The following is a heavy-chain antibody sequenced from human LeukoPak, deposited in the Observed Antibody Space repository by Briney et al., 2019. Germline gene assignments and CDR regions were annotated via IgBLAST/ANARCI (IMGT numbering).Heavy chain of an antibody. CDR3: ARRFPPGGWLTLFDY. CDR2: ISSSGSTI. J-gene: IGHJ4*02. V-gene: IGHV3-11*04. CDR1: GFTFSDYY. Sequence: PGGSLRLSCAASGFTFSDYYMSWIRQAPGKGLEWVSYISSSGSTIYYADSVKGRFTISRDNAKNSLYLQMNSLRAEDTAVYYCARRFPPGGWLTLFDYWGQGTLVTVSS. D-gene: IGHD5-18*01.